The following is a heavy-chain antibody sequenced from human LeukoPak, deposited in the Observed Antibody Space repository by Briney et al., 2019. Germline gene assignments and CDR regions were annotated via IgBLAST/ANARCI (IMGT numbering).Heavy chain of an antibody. V-gene: IGHV3-23*01. CDR2: ITGSGGNT. CDR3: AKGGYNYDYFDY. D-gene: IGHD5-18*01. J-gene: IGHJ4*02. CDR1: GFTFSSYA. Sequence: GGSLRLSCAASGFTFSSYAMSWVRQAPGKGLEWVSAITGSGGNTYYADSVKGRFTISRDASKNTLYLQMSRLRAEDSAVYYCAKGGYNYDYFDYWGQGTLVTVSS.